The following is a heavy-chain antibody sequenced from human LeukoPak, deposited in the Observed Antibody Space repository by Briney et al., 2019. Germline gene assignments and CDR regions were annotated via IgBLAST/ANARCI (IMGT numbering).Heavy chain of an antibody. CDR1: GFTFSNAW. CDR3: AKDIREWELLFDP. V-gene: IGHV3-15*05. Sequence: PGGSLRLSCAASGFTFSNAWMNWVRQAPGKGLEWVGRIKSKAAGGTTDYAAPVKGRFTISRDDSKDTLYLQMNSLRTEDIALYYCAKDIREWELLFDPWGQGTLVTVSS. CDR2: IKSKAAGGTT. D-gene: IGHD1-26*01. J-gene: IGHJ5*02.